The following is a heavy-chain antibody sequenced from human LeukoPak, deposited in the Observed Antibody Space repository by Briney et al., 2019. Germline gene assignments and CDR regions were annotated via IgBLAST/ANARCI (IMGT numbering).Heavy chain of an antibody. Sequence: ASVKVSCKASGYTFTSYHVDWVRQAPGQGPEWMGWMNAKSGHTGYAQNLEGRVTMTRDTSTNTAYMELRGLRSEDTAVYFCARGMFDNSGHYYYFYYALDVWGQGTTVTVSS. V-gene: IGHV1-8*01. CDR3: ARGMFDNSGHYYYFYYALDV. J-gene: IGHJ6*02. CDR1: GYTFTSYH. D-gene: IGHD3-22*01. CDR2: MNAKSGHT.